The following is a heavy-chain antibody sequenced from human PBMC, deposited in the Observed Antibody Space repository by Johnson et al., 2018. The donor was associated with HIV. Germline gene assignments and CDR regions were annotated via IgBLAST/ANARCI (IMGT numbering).Heavy chain of an antibody. Sequence: VQLVESGGGVVQPGRSLRLSCAASGFTFSGYEMNWVRQAPGKGLEWVSYISSSGSTIYYADSVKGRFTISRDNAKNSLYLQMNSLRAEDTAVYYCAGQVRAFDIWGQGTMVTVSS. CDR2: ISSSGSTI. CDR3: AGQVRAFDI. CDR1: GFTFSGYE. D-gene: IGHD6-19*01. J-gene: IGHJ3*02. V-gene: IGHV3-48*03.